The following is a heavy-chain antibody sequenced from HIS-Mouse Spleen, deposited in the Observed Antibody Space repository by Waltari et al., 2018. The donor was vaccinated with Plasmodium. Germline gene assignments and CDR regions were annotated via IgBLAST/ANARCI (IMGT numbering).Heavy chain of an antibody. V-gene: IGHV1-2*02. J-gene: IGHJ1*01. D-gene: IGHD6-13*01. CDR3: ARVLGYKAAAGTFVEYFQH. Sequence: QVQLVQSGAEVKKPGASVKVPCKASGYPFTGHYLPWVRQAPGPGLEWMGWINPNSGGTNYAQKFQGRVTMTRDTSISTAYMELSRLRSDDTAVYYCARVLGYKAAAGTFVEYFQHWGQGTLVTVSS. CDR1: GYPFTGHY. CDR2: INPNSGGT.